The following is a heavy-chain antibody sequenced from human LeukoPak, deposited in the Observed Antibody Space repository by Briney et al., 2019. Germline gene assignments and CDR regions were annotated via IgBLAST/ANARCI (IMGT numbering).Heavy chain of an antibody. CDR3: ARGNYYDLSGYRW. Sequence: SETLSLTCTVSGVSIDSGGSYWNWIRQPAGKNLEWIGRIYYTGSTEYNPSLKSRVTISIDTSKNQFSLKLRSVTAADTAVYYCARGNYYDLSGYRWWGQGTLVTVSS. V-gene: IGHV4-61*02. CDR2: IYYTGST. CDR1: GVSIDSGGSY. J-gene: IGHJ4*02. D-gene: IGHD3-22*01.